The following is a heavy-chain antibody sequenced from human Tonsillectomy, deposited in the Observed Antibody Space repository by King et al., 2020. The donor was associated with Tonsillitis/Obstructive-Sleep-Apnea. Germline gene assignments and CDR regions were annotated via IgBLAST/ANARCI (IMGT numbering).Heavy chain of an antibody. CDR2: IRSKPYGGTI. Sequence: VQLVESGGGLVQPGRSLKLSCTVSGFTIDDYTMSWVRQAPGKGLEWVSFIRSKPYGGTIEYAASVKGRFTISRDDYKSIAYLQMDSLKTEDTGVYYCTREAMIAPYGMDVGGQGTTVSVPS. D-gene: IGHD3-22*01. CDR3: TREAMIAPYGMDV. V-gene: IGHV3-49*04. CDR1: GFTIDDYT. J-gene: IGHJ6*02.